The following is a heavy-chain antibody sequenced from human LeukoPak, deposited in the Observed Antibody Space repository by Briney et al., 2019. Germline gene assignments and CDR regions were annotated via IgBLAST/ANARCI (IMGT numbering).Heavy chain of an antibody. CDR2: IKSKTDGGTT. V-gene: IGHV3-15*01. CDR3: TSRITMIVVTPTIAFDI. D-gene: IGHD3-22*01. CDR1: GFTFSNAW. J-gene: IGHJ3*02. Sequence: GGSLRLSCAASGFTFSNAWMSWVRQAPGKGLEWVGRIKSKTDGGTTDYAAPVKGRFTISRDDSKNTPYLQMNSLKTEDTAVYYCTSRITMIVVTPTIAFDIWGQGTMVTVSS.